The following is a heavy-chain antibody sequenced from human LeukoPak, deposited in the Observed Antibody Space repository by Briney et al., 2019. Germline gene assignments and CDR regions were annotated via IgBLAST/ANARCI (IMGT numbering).Heavy chain of an antibody. V-gene: IGHV4-59*01. CDR1: GGSIDSNS. D-gene: IGHD6-13*01. J-gene: IGHJ5*02. Sequence: SETLSLTCTVSGGSIDSNSWTWIRQPPGKGLEWIGFIYYSGTTNYNPSLKSRVTMSVDMSKNQFSLKLSSVTAADTAVYYCARRSSSWKNWFNPWGQGTLVTVSS. CDR3: ARRSSSWKNWFNP. CDR2: IYYSGTT.